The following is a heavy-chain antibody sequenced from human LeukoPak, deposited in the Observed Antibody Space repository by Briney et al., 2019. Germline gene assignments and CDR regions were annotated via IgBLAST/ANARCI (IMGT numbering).Heavy chain of an antibody. CDR2: ISGSGGST. CDR3: AKADYDSSGYST. D-gene: IGHD3-22*01. CDR1: GFTFSSYA. V-gene: IGHV3-23*01. J-gene: IGHJ5*02. Sequence: PGGSLRLSCAASGFTFSSYAMGWVRQAPGKGLEWVSAISGSGGSTYYADSVKGRFTISRDNSKNTLYLQMNSLRAEDTAVYYCAKADYDSSGYSTWGQGTLVTVSS.